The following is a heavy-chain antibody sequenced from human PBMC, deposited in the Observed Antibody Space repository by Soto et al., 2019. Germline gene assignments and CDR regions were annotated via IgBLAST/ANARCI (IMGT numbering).Heavy chain of an antibody. CDR2: IYHSGST. Sequence: QVQLQESGPGLVKPSGTLSLTCAVSGGSISSSNWWSWVRQPPGKGLEWIGGIYHSGSTNYNPSLKSRVTVSVDKSKNQFSLKLSSVTAPDTAVYYGARVTTRGGYYYGMDVWGQGTTVTVSS. CDR3: ARVTTRGGYYYGMDV. V-gene: IGHV4-4*02. J-gene: IGHJ6*02. D-gene: IGHD3-22*01. CDR1: GGSISSSNW.